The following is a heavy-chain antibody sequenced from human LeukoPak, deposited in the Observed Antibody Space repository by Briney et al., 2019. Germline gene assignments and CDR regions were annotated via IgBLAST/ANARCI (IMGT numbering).Heavy chain of an antibody. D-gene: IGHD5-24*01. J-gene: IGHJ4*02. CDR1: GYSISSGYY. CDR2: IYHSGST. CDR3: ARRIPMATFDY. V-gene: IGHV4-38-2*01. Sequence: PSETLSLTCAVSGYSISSGYYWGWIRQPPGKGLEWIGSIYHSGSTYYNPSLKSRVTISVDTSKNQFSLKLSSVTAADTAVYYCARRIPMATFDYWAREPWSPSPQ.